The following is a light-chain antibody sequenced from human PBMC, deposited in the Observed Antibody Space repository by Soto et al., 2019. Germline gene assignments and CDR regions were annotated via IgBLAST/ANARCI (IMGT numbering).Light chain of an antibody. CDR3: HHYGRSPIFT. CDR1: QSVPSSH. V-gene: IGKV3-20*01. J-gene: IGKJ3*01. Sequence: EVVLTQSPGTLSLSAGERATLSCRASQSVPSSHLAWYQQKPGQAPRLLIYAASTRAAGVPDRFSGSGSGTDFTLTISRLEPEDFGVFFCHHYGRSPIFTFGPGTTVDMK. CDR2: AAS.